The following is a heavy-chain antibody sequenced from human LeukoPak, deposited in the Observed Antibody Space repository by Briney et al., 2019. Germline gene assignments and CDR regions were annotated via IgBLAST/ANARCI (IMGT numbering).Heavy chain of an antibody. D-gene: IGHD6-19*01. CDR2: ISVYNGNT. V-gene: IGHV1-18*01. CDR3: AVAAVAANPWRFDP. Sequence: ASVKVSCKASGYTFTSYGISWVRQAPGQGLEWMGWISVYNGNTKYVQKFQGRVTMTTDTSTRTAYMELRSLRSEDTAVYYCAVAAVAANPWRFDPWGQGTLVTVSS. CDR1: GYTFTSYG. J-gene: IGHJ5*02.